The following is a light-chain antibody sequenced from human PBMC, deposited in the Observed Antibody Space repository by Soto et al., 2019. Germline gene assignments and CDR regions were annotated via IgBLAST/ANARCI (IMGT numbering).Light chain of an antibody. Sequence: QCVLTQPPSVSGAPGQRVTISCTGSSSNIGAGYDVHWYQQLPGTAPKLLIYGNSNRPSGVPDRFSGSKSGTSASLAITGLQAEDVSDYYCQSYNSSLSGYVVGTGTKVTDL. V-gene: IGLV1-40*01. CDR1: SSNIGAGYD. CDR3: QSYNSSLSGYV. J-gene: IGLJ1*01. CDR2: GNS.